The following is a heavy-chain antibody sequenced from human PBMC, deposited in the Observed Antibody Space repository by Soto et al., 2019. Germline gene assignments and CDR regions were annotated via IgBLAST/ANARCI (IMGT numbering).Heavy chain of an antibody. CDR1: GGSISSYY. D-gene: IGHD3-22*01. CDR2: IYHGGST. CDR3: ARVGPWVPYYYDSSPYTFENWFDP. V-gene: IGHV4-4*07. J-gene: IGHJ5*02. Sequence: PSETLSLTCTVSGGSISSYYWSWIRQPAGKGLEWIGRIYHGGSTYYNPSLNSRVTLSIDMTNNHVSLILNSVTAADTAVYYCARVGPWVPYYYDSSPYTFENWFDPWGQGTLGTVS.